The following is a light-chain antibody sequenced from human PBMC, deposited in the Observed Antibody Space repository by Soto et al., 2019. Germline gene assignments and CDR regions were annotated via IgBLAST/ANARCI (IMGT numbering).Light chain of an antibody. CDR1: QSVGSN. V-gene: IGKV3-15*01. J-gene: IGKJ4*01. Sequence: EIVMTQSRATLSVSPGERATLSCRASQSVGSNLAWYQQKPGQAPRLLIHGASTRATGIPARFSGSGSGTDFTLTVSSLQSEDFAVYYCQQYNNWPLPFGGGTKVEI. CDR3: QQYNNWPLP. CDR2: GAS.